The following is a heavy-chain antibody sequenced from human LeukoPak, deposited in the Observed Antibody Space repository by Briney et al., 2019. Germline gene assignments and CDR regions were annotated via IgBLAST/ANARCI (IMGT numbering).Heavy chain of an antibody. Sequence: GGSLRLSCAASGFYFGGYSMNWVRRAPGKGLEWVSSINTGSTYMYYADSVKGRFTISRDNAKNSLHLQMSSLRVEDTAVYFCARVEATTGRNYHYYYMDVWGKGTTVTVSS. J-gene: IGHJ6*03. V-gene: IGHV3-21*01. CDR3: ARVEATTGRNYHYYYMDV. D-gene: IGHD1-1*01. CDR2: INTGSTYM. CDR1: GFYFGGYS.